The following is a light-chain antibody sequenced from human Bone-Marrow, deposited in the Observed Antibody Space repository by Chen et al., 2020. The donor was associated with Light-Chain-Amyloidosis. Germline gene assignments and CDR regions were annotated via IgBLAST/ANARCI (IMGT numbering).Light chain of an antibody. V-gene: IGKV3-20*01. CDR1: QTISSNY. CDR3: QQYGTSPLT. Sequence: ELVLMQSPGTLSLSPGEGANLSCRASQTISSNYLTWYQQKFGQAPRLLIYGSSSRATGIPDRFTGSGSGTDFTLTINRLEPEDFAMYYCQQYGTSPLTFGGGTKVEIK. CDR2: GSS. J-gene: IGKJ4*01.